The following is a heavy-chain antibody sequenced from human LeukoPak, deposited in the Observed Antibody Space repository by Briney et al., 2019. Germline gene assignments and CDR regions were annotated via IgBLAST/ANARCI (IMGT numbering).Heavy chain of an antibody. Sequence: PSETLSLTCTVSGGSISSYYWSWIRQPPGKGLEWIGYIYYSGSTNYNPSLKSRVTISVDTSKNQFSLKLSSVTAADTAVYYCARGFYDFYAFDIWGQGTMVTVSS. CDR1: GGSISSYY. D-gene: IGHD3-3*01. V-gene: IGHV4-59*01. CDR2: IYYSGST. CDR3: ARGFYDFYAFDI. J-gene: IGHJ3*02.